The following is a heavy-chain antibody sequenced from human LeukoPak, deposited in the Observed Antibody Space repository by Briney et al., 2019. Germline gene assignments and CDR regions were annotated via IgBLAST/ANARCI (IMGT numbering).Heavy chain of an antibody. Sequence: GGSLRLSCAASGFTFSTYAMNWVRQAPGKGLEWVGRIKSETDGGTRDYAAPVQGRFTISRDDSKDMLYLQMNSLKTEDTGVYYCTTVVANYYYYGMAVWGQGTTVTVSS. CDR2: IKSETDGGTR. CDR1: GFTFSTYA. CDR3: TTVVANYYYYGMAV. D-gene: IGHD5-12*01. J-gene: IGHJ6*02. V-gene: IGHV3-15*01.